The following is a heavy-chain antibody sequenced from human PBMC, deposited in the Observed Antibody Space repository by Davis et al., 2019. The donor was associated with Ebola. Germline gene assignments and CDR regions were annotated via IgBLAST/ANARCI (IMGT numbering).Heavy chain of an antibody. CDR1: GFTLTNYA. CDR3: ARAIWGSGADY. J-gene: IGHJ4*02. Sequence: ASVKVSCKASGFTLTNYAIHWVRQAPGQRLEWMGWITAYNGNTNYAQKLQGRVTMTTDTSTSTAYMELRSLRSDDTAVYYCARAIWGSGADYWGQGTLVTVSS. CDR2: ITAYNGNT. V-gene: IGHV1-18*01. D-gene: IGHD3-16*01.